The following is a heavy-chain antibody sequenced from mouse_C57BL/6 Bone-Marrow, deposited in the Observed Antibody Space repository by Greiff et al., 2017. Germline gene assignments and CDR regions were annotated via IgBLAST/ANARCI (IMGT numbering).Heavy chain of an antibody. D-gene: IGHD1-1*01. CDR3: AREATVVAPFDY. CDR2: INPSSGYT. CDR1: GYTFTSYW. V-gene: IGHV1-7*01. Sequence: QVQLKQSGAELAKPGASVKLSCKASGYTFTSYWMYWVKQRPGQGLEWIGYINPSSGYTKYNQKFKDKATLTADKSTSTAYMQMSSLTYEDSAVYYCAREATVVAPFDYWGQGTTLTVAS. J-gene: IGHJ2*01.